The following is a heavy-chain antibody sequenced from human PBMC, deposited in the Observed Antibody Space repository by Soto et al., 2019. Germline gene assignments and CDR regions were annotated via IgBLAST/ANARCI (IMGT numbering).Heavy chain of an antibody. J-gene: IGHJ4*02. D-gene: IGHD3-10*01. V-gene: IGHV4-30-2*01. Sequence: QLQLQESGSGLVKPSQTLSLTCAVSGGSISSGGYSWSWIRQPPGKGLEWIGYIYHSGSTYYNPSLPSRVTLSVDRSKNQFSLKLSSVTAADTAVYYCARAGDYYGSGSYWDYWGQGTLVTVSS. CDR2: IYHSGST. CDR1: GGSISSGGYS. CDR3: ARAGDYYGSGSYWDY.